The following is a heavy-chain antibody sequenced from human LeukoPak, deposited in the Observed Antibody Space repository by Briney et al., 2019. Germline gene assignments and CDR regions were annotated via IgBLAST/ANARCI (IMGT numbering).Heavy chain of an antibody. CDR2: IYPGYSDT. J-gene: IGHJ4*02. D-gene: IGHD5-18*01. CDR3: AGATKIQLWLPNY. Sequence: GESPKISRKGSGYSLTSYWIGWVRQMPGQGLEWRVIIYPGYSDTRYSPSFQGQVTLSADKSISTAYLQWSSLKASDAAMYYCAGATKIQLWLPNYWGQGTMVTVSS. V-gene: IGHV5-51*01. CDR1: GYSLTSYW.